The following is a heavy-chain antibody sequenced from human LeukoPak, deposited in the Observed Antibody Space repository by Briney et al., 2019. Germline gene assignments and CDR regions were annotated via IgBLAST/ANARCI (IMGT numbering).Heavy chain of an antibody. V-gene: IGHV4-31*11. CDR2: IYYSGSA. CDR3: ARAGTTVTG. D-gene: IGHD4-17*01. J-gene: IGHJ4*02. CDR1: GGSFSGYY. Sequence: SETLSLTCAVYGGSFSGYYWSWIRQHPGKGLEWIGCIYYSGSAYYNPSLKSRVIISVDTSKNQFSLRMNSVTAADTAIYHCARAGTTVTGWGQGTLVTVSS.